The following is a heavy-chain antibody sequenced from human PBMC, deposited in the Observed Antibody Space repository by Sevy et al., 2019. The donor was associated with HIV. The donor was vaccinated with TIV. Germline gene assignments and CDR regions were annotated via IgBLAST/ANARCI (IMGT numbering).Heavy chain of an antibody. J-gene: IGHJ4*02. CDR1: GYTFTDYD. CDR3: AKLASCGGDCYYFDF. V-gene: IGHV1-8*01. Sequence: ASVKVSCKASGYTFTDYDITWVRQVTGQGLELVGWMNPNSGHTAYTEDFQGGVSTTRDTSISTAYMELSSLRSEDTAVYYCAKLASCGGDCYYFDFWGQGTLVTVSS. D-gene: IGHD2-21*02. CDR2: MNPNSGHT.